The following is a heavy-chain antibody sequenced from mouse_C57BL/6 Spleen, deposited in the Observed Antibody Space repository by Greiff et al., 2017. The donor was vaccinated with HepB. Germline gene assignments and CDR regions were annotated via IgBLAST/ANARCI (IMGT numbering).Heavy chain of an antibody. CDR2: INPYNGDT. Sequence: VQLQQSGPELVKPGDSVKISCKASGYSFTGYFMNWVMQSHGKSLEWIGRINPYNGDTFYNQKFKGKATLTVDKSSSTAHMELRSLTSEDSAVYYCARFQGYGSSYGYFDVWGTGTTVTVSS. D-gene: IGHD1-1*01. CDR3: ARFQGYGSSYGYFDV. CDR1: GYSFTGYF. J-gene: IGHJ1*03. V-gene: IGHV1-20*01.